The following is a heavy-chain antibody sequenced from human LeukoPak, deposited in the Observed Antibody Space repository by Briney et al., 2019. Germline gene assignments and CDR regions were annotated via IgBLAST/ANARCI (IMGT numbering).Heavy chain of an antibody. J-gene: IGHJ5*02. Sequence: PSETLSLTCTVSGGSISSSSYYWGWIRQPPGKGLEWIGSIYYSGSTYYNPSLKSRVTISVDTSKNQFSLKLSSVTAADTAVYYCARGLARYSSWFDPWGQGTLVTVSS. CDR2: IYYSGST. D-gene: IGHD6-13*01. V-gene: IGHV4-39*07. CDR3: ARGLARYSSWFDP. CDR1: GGSISSSSYY.